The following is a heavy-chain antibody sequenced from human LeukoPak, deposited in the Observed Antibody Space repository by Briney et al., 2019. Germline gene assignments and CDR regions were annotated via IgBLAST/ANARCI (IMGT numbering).Heavy chain of an antibody. CDR2: INPNSGGT. V-gene: IGHV1-2*02. CDR3: ARGLAYCGGDCYFYY. Sequence: ASVKVSCKASGGTFSSYAISWVRQAPGQGLEWMGWINPNSGGTNYAQKFQGRVTMTRDTSISTAYMELSRLRSDDTAVYYCARGLAYCGGDCYFYYWGQGTLVTVSS. CDR1: GGTFSSYA. D-gene: IGHD2-21*02. J-gene: IGHJ4*02.